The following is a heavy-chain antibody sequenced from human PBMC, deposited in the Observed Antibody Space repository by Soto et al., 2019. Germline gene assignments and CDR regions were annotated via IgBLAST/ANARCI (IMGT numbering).Heavy chain of an antibody. CDR1: GGSISSYY. D-gene: IGHD2-15*01. J-gene: IGHJ5*02. CDR2: IYYSGST. V-gene: IGHV4-59*08. Sequence: SETLSLTCTVSGGSISSYYWSWIRQPPGKGLEWIGYIYYSGSTNYNPSLKSRVTISVDTSKNQFSLKLSSVTAADTAVYYCARRLGYCSGGSCLRWFDPWGQGTLVTVSS. CDR3: ARRLGYCSGGSCLRWFDP.